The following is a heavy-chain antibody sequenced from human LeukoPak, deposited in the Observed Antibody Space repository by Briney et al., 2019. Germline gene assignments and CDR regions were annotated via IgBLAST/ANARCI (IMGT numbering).Heavy chain of an antibody. CDR1: GFTFSSYG. V-gene: IGHV3-33*01. Sequence: PGGSLRLSCAASGFTFSSYGMHWVRQAPGKGLEWVAVIWYDGSNKYYADSVKGRFTISRDNSKNTLYLQMNSLRAEDTAVYYCARAVVGYGFDYWGQGTLVTVSS. CDR3: ARAVVGYGFDY. CDR2: IWYDGSNK. D-gene: IGHD5-12*01. J-gene: IGHJ4*02.